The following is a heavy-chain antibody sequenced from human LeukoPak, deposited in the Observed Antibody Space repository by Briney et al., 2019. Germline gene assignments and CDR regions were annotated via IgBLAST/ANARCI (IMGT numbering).Heavy chain of an antibody. CDR1: GFTFSSYS. CDR3: AKGGYSSSWYTWFDP. CDR2: ISSSSSTI. Sequence: GGSLRLSCAASGFTFSSYSMNWVRQAPGKGLEWVSYISSSSSTIYYADSVKGRFTISRDNSKNTLYLQMNSLRAEDTAVYYCAKGGYSSSWYTWFDPWGQGTLVTVSS. J-gene: IGHJ5*02. V-gene: IGHV3-48*01. D-gene: IGHD6-13*01.